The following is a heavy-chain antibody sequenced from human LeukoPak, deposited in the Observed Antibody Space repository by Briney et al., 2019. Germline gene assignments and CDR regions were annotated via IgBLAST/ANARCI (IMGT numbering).Heavy chain of an antibody. Sequence: SETLSLTCAVYGGSFSGYYWSWIRQPPGKGLEWIGEINHSGSTNYNPSLKSRVTISVDTSKNQFSLKLSSVTAADTAVYYCARGSIAARMGHDYWGQGTLVTVSS. CDR3: ARGSIAARMGHDY. V-gene: IGHV4-34*01. D-gene: IGHD6-6*01. J-gene: IGHJ4*02. CDR1: GGSFSGYY. CDR2: INHSGST.